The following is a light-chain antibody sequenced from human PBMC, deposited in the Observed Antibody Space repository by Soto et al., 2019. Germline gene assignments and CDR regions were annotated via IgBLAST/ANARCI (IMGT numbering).Light chain of an antibody. CDR1: QSVSGW. J-gene: IGKJ4*01. CDR3: QQYKSNPLT. CDR2: KAS. Sequence: DIQMTQSPSTLSASMGDRVTITCRASQSVSGWLAWYQQKPRKVPKLLIYKASSLQSGVPSRFSGSGSGTEFTLTISSLQPDDFATYYCQQYKSNPLTFGGGTKVEIK. V-gene: IGKV1-5*03.